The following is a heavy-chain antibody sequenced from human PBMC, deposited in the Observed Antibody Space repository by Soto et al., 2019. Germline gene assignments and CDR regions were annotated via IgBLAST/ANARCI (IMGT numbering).Heavy chain of an antibody. CDR3: ATGVDYAAFDI. Sequence: PGGSLRLSCAASGFTFSSYWMSWVRQAPGKGLEWVANIKQDGSEKYYVDSVKGRFTISRDNAKNSLYLQMNSLRAEDTAVYYCATGVDYAAFDIWGQGTMVTVSS. D-gene: IGHD4-17*01. J-gene: IGHJ3*02. CDR1: GFTFSSYW. CDR2: IKQDGSEK. V-gene: IGHV3-7*05.